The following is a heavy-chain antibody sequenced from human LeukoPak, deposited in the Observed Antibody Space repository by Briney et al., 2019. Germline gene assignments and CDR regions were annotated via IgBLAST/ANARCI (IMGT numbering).Heavy chain of an antibody. Sequence: SETLSLTCTVSGGSISSSSYYWGWIRQPPGKGLEWIGSIYYSGSTNYNPSLKSRVTISIDTSKNHFSLKLNSVTAADTAVYYCARSDYYGSGHGAFDIWGQGTMVTVSS. V-gene: IGHV4-39*07. J-gene: IGHJ3*02. CDR2: IYYSGST. CDR1: GGSISSSSYY. D-gene: IGHD3-10*01. CDR3: ARSDYYGSGHGAFDI.